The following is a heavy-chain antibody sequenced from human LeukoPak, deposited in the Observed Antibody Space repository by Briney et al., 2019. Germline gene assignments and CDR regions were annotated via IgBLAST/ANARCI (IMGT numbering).Heavy chain of an antibody. D-gene: IGHD5-18*01. CDR1: GGSFNGYY. J-gene: IGHJ4*02. CDR3: AGTAMAKGIFDY. CDR2: INHRGST. Sequence: SETLSLTCAVYGGSFNGYYWNWIRQPPGKGLEWIGEINHRGSTDNNPSLKSRVTISVDTSKNQFSLKLTSVTAADTAVYYCAGTAMAKGIFDYWGQGTLVTISS. V-gene: IGHV4-34*01.